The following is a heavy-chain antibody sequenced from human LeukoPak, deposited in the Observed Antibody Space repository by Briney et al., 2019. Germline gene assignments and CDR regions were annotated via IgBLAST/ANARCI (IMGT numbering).Heavy chain of an antibody. J-gene: IGHJ6*02. V-gene: IGHV3-7*01. CDR1: GFTFSSYW. CDR2: IKQDGSEK. CDR3: ARSTVTTSYYYYYYGMDV. Sequence: GGSLRLSCVASGFTFSSYWMSWVRQAPGKGLEWVANIKQDGSEKYYVDSVKGRFTISRDNAKNSLYLQMNSLRAEDAAVYYCARSTVTTSYYYYYYGMDVWGQGTTVTVSS. D-gene: IGHD4-17*01.